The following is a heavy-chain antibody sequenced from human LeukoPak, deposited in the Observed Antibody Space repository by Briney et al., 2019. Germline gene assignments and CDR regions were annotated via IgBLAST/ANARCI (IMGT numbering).Heavy chain of an antibody. J-gene: IGHJ4*02. Sequence: SETLSLTCTVSGGSISSSYWSWIRQPPGKGLECVGYISYSGSTNYSPSLKSRVTISVDTSKNQFSLKLSSVTAADTAVYYCASMASYCSGGSCTDYWGQGTLVTVSS. CDR3: ASMASYCSGGSCTDY. CDR2: ISYSGST. V-gene: IGHV4-59*01. CDR1: GGSISSSY. D-gene: IGHD2-15*01.